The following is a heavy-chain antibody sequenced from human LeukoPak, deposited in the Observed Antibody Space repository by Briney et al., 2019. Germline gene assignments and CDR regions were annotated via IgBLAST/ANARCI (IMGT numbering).Heavy chain of an antibody. J-gene: IGHJ4*02. CDR1: GGSISSSSYY. CDR3: AREYGDYDAY. Sequence: SETLSLTCTVSGGSISSSSYYWGWIRQPPGKGLEWIGSIYYSGSTYHNPSLKSRVTISVDTSKNQFSPKLSSVTAADTAVYYCAREYGDYDAYWGQGTLVTVSS. D-gene: IGHD4-17*01. V-gene: IGHV4-39*02. CDR2: IYYSGST.